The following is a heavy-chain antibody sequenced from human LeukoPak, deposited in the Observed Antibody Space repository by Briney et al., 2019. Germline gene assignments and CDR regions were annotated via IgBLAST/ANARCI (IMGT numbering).Heavy chain of an antibody. D-gene: IGHD3-22*01. CDR3: ARGKYYDSSGYYYALDY. Sequence: PGGSLRLSCAASGFTFSSYGMNWVRQAPGKGLEWVSSISSSSSYIYYADSVKGRFTISRDNAKNSLYLQMNSLRAEDTAVYYCARGKYYDSSGYYYALDYWGQGTLVTVSS. CDR1: GFTFSSYG. CDR2: ISSSSSYI. J-gene: IGHJ4*02. V-gene: IGHV3-21*01.